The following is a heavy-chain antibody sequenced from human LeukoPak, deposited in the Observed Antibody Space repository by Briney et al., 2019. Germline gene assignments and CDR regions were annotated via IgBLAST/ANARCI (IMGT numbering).Heavy chain of an antibody. CDR1: GFTSSSYG. CDR3: AKDRYCSGGSCYYFDY. CDR2: IWYDGSNK. D-gene: IGHD2-15*01. V-gene: IGHV3-33*06. J-gene: IGHJ4*02. Sequence: GGSLRLSCAASGFTSSSYGMHWVRQAPGRGREWVAVIWYDGSNKYYADSVKGRFTISRDNSKNTLYLQMNSLRAEDTAVYYCAKDRYCSGGSCYYFDYWGQGTLVTVSS.